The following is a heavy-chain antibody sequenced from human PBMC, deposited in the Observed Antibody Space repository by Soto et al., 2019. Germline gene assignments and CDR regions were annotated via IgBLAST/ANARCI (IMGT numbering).Heavy chain of an antibody. V-gene: IGHV4-34*01. CDR1: GGSLSNYY. CDR3: ATSKIYLFQRGGAHRGPLGF. J-gene: IGHJ4*01. Sequence: SETLSLTCAVSGGSLSNYYWRWIRQRPGKGLEWIGEIYHSGSTNYNTSLKSRVTISLDTPKNQFYLKLSSLTAADTAVYYCATSKIYLFQRGGAHRGPLGFWGQGTLVTVSS. CDR2: IYHSGST. D-gene: IGHD2-21*01.